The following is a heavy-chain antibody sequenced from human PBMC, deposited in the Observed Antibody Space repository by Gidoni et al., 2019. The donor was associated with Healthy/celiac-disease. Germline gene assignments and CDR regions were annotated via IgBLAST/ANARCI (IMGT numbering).Heavy chain of an antibody. J-gene: IGHJ4*02. Sequence: QLQLQESGPGLVKPSETLSLTCTVSGGSISSSSYYWGWIRQPPGKGLEWIGGIYYSGSTYYTPSLKSRVTISVDTSKNQFSLKLSSVTAADTAVYYCASWGYCSGGSCYWEDYWGQGTLVTVSS. CDR2: IYYSGST. CDR3: ASWGYCSGGSCYWEDY. D-gene: IGHD2-15*01. V-gene: IGHV4-39*01. CDR1: GGSISSSSYY.